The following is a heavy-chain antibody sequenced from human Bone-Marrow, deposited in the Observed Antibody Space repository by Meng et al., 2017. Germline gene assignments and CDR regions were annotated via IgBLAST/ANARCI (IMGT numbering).Heavy chain of an antibody. Sequence: QVQVVESVGGLVQPVGCLRLFCAASGFTFSDNSMSWVRQAPGKGLEWGAVIAYDGSNKYHADSVKGRFTISRDNSKHTLYLQMNRLRAEDTAVYYCAKDIGALGTVDYWGQGTLVTVSS. CDR3: AKDIGALGTVDY. V-gene: IGHV3-30*18. D-gene: IGHD7-27*01. J-gene: IGHJ4*02. CDR1: GFTFSDNS. CDR2: IAYDGSNK.